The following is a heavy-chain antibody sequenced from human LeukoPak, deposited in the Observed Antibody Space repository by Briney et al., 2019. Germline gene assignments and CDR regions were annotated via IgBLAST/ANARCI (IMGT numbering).Heavy chain of an antibody. D-gene: IGHD6-6*01. Sequence: GGSLRLSCAASGFTFSSYSMNWVSQAPGKGLEWVSSISSSSSYIYYADSVKGRFTISRDNAKNSLYLQMNSLRAEDTAVYYCASKQLVGHYYYYYYMDVWGKGTTVTVSS. CDR1: GFTFSSYS. CDR3: ASKQLVGHYYYYYYMDV. J-gene: IGHJ6*03. CDR2: ISSSSSYI. V-gene: IGHV3-21*01.